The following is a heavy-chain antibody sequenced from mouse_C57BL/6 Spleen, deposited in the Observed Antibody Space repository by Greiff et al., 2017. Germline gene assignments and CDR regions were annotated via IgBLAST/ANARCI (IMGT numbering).Heavy chain of an antibody. Sequence: EVKLMESGGGLVKPGGSLKLSCAASGFTFSSYAMSWVRQTPEKRLEWVATISDGGSYTYYPDNVKGRFTISRDNAKNNLYLQMSHLKSEDTAMYYCARIGTYFDYWGQGTTLTVSS. D-gene: IGHD2-14*01. J-gene: IGHJ2*01. CDR2: ISDGGSYT. V-gene: IGHV5-4*03. CDR3: ARIGTYFDY. CDR1: GFTFSSYA.